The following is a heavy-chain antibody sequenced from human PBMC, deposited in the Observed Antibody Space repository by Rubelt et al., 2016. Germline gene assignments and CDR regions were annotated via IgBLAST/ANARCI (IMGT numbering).Heavy chain of an antibody. CDR2: IYAGGGT. CDR1: GFTFSSYA. CDR3: ARERSI. Sequence: EVQLVESGGGLVKPGGSLRLSCAASGFTFSSYAMSWVRQAPGKGLEWVSVIYAGGGTYYADSVKGRFTNSRDNSKNTVYLQMNSLRAEDTAVYYCARERSIWGQGTLVTVSS. V-gene: IGHV3-66*01. J-gene: IGHJ4*02.